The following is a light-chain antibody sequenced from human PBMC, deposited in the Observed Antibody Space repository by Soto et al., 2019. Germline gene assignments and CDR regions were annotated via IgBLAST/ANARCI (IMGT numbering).Light chain of an antibody. CDR3: QQYDSYPST. CDR1: QSIGNW. CDR2: DAS. Sequence: EIQMAQSPSNLSASVGDRVIITCRASQSIGNWMAWYQQKPGKAPNLLIYDASSLESGVPSRFSGSGSGTDVTLTITRQQPDAFATNYRQQYDSYPSTFGQGTRLEIK. V-gene: IGKV1-5*01. J-gene: IGKJ5*01.